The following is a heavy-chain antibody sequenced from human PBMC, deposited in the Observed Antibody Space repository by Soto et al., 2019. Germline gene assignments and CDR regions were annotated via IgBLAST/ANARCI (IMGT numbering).Heavy chain of an antibody. D-gene: IGHD4-17*01. V-gene: IGHV3-7*01. J-gene: IGHJ2*01. CDR2: IKQDGSEQ. Sequence: EVQLVESGGGLVQPGGSLRLSCVASEFTFGTCWLSWVRQAPGKGLEWVANIKQDGSEQYYLHSVRGRFTISRANGRNSLYLQMDSLRAEDTAVYHGGRAASYGVRYLDLWGRGTLVSVSS. CDR3: GRAASYGVRYLDL. CDR1: EFTFGTCW.